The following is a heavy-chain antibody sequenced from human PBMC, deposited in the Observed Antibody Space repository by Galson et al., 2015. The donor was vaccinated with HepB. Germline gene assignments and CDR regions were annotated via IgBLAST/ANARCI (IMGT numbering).Heavy chain of an antibody. D-gene: IGHD6-19*01. J-gene: IGHJ4*02. Sequence: SLRLSCAASGFTFSTYAMSWVRQAPGQGLDWVSTISGGGGTTYFADSVKGRFTMSRDNSKNTLYLQLNSLRAEDTAVYYCARGRGNVWSASSFWGLGTLVTVSS. V-gene: IGHV3-23*01. CDR2: ISGGGGTT. CDR1: GFTFSTYA. CDR3: ARGRGNVWSASSF.